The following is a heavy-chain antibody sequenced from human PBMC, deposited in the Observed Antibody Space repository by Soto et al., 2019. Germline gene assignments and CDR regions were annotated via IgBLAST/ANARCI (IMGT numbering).Heavy chain of an antibody. CDR3: ARDPYYGSGGVSWFDP. Sequence: GASVKVSCKASGYTFTSYGISWVRQAPGQGLEWMGWISAYNGNTNYAQKFQGRVTMTTDTSTSTAYMELRSLRSDDTAVYYCARDPYYGSGGVSWFDPWGQGTLVTVSS. J-gene: IGHJ5*02. V-gene: IGHV1-18*01. CDR2: ISAYNGNT. CDR1: GYTFTSYG. D-gene: IGHD3-10*01.